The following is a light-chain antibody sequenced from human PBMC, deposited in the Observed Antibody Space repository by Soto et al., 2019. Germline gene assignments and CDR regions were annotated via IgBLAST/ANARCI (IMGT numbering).Light chain of an antibody. CDR2: EVI. CDR1: STDIGTYNS. V-gene: IGLV2-14*01. CDR3: CLYTTTYTLV. Sequence: QSVLTQPASVSGSPGRSITISCTGTSTDIGTYNSVSWYQHHPGKAPKLLIFEVIDRPSGVSDRFSGSKSGNTASLTISSLQFEDEADYYCCLYTTTYTLVFGGGTKVTVL. J-gene: IGLJ3*02.